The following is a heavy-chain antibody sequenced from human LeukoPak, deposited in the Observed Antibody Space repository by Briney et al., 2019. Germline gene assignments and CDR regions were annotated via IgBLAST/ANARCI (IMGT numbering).Heavy chain of an antibody. D-gene: IGHD1-26*01. CDR2: IKPDGTEK. CDR1: GFTFSNYW. J-gene: IGHJ3*02. V-gene: IGHV3-7*01. Sequence: GGSLRLSCAASGFTFSNYWMTWVRQAPGKGLEGVAHIKPDGTEKYYVDSVKGRFTISTDNAKTSLHLQMDSLRAEDTAVYYCARDPTSIVGALDAFDIWGQGTMVTVSS. CDR3: ARDPTSIVGALDAFDI.